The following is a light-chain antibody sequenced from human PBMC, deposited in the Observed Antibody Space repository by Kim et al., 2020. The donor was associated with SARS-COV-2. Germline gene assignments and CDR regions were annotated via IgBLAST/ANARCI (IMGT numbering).Light chain of an antibody. Sequence: QRVAISWSGSSSNIGSNYVYWYQQLPGTAPKLLIYRNNQRPSGVPDRFSGSKSGTSASRAISGLRSEDEADYYCATWDDSLSGSYVFGTGTKVTVL. V-gene: IGLV1-47*01. CDR1: SSNIGSNY. J-gene: IGLJ1*01. CDR3: ATWDDSLSGSYV. CDR2: RNN.